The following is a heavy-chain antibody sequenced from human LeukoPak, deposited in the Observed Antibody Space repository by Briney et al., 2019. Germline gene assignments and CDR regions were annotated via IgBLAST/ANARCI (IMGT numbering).Heavy chain of an antibody. J-gene: IGHJ3*02. CDR3: ARDPLSVRGVIMRAFDI. Sequence: SETLSLTCSVSGGSISSYYWSWIRQPPGKGLEWIGYIYYSGRTSYNPSLKSRVTISVDTSKNQFSLRLSSVTAADTAVYYCARDPLSVRGVIMRAFDIWGQGTMVTVSS. CDR2: IYYSGRT. V-gene: IGHV4-59*12. D-gene: IGHD3-10*01. CDR1: GGSISSYY.